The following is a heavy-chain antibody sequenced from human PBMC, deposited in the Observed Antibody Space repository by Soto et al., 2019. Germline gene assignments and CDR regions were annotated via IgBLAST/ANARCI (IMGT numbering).Heavy chain of an antibody. CDR2: TYYRSKWYN. Sequence: PSQTLSLTCAISGDSVSSNSAAWNWIRQSPSRGLEWLGRTYYRSKWYNDYAVSVKSRITINPDTSKNQFSLQLNSVTPEDTAVYYCARGPIAYNYYDSSGYYYGWHAFDISGQGTMVTVSS. V-gene: IGHV6-1*01. CDR3: ARGPIAYNYYDSSGYYYGWHAFDI. J-gene: IGHJ3*02. D-gene: IGHD3-22*01. CDR1: GDSVSSNSAA.